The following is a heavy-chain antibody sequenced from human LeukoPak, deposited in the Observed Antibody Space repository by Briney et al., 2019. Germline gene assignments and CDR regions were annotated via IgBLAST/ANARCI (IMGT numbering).Heavy chain of an antibody. J-gene: IGHJ4*02. D-gene: IGHD3-22*01. CDR3: ARDLYYYDSSGYLRDY. V-gene: IGHV1-69*13. CDR2: IIPIFGTA. CDR1: GYTFTSYG. Sequence: ASVKVSCKASGYTFTSYGISWVRQAPGQGLEWMGGIIPIFGTANYAQKFQGRVTITADESTSTAYMELSSLRSEDTAVYYCARDLYYYDSSGYLRDYWGQGTLVTVSS.